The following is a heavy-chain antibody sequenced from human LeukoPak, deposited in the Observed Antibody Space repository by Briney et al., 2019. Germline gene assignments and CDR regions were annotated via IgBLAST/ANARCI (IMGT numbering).Heavy chain of an antibody. CDR2: IYHSGST. D-gene: IGHD6-19*01. CDR1: GYSINSGYY. V-gene: IGHV4-38-2*02. Sequence: SETLSLTCTLSGYSINSGYYWGWIRQPPGKGLEWIGNIYHSGSTYYNTSLKSRVTISVDTSKNQFSLKLSSVTAADTAVYYCARGIGDSSGWYSKKFDYWGQGTLVTVSS. CDR3: ARGIGDSSGWYSKKFDY. J-gene: IGHJ4*02.